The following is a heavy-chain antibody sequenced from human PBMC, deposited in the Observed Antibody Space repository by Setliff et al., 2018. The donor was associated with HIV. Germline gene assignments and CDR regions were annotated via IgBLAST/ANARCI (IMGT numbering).Heavy chain of an antibody. V-gene: IGHV4-59*03. CDR3: AKGAGFYGDYTFDH. J-gene: IGHJ4*02. CDR2: IYYTGST. D-gene: IGHD4-17*01. CDR1: GGSISTYF. Sequence: SETLSLTCTVSGGSISTYFWSWVRQTPGKGLEWIGYIYYTGSTSYNPSFRSRISISMDASSNKFSLQVTSVTSADTAVYYCAKGAGFYGDYTFDHWGQGHRVTVSS.